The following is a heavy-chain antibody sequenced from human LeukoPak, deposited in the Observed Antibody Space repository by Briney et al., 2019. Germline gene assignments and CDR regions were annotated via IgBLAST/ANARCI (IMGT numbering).Heavy chain of an antibody. J-gene: IGHJ4*02. Sequence: ASVKVSCKASGGTFSSYAISWVRQAPGQGLEWMGGIIPIFGTANYAQKFRGRVTITADKSTSTAYMELSSLRSEDTAVYYCARGSNTMIVVDDYFDYWGQGTLVTVSS. D-gene: IGHD3-22*01. V-gene: IGHV1-69*06. CDR1: GGTFSSYA. CDR2: IIPIFGTA. CDR3: ARGSNTMIVVDDYFDY.